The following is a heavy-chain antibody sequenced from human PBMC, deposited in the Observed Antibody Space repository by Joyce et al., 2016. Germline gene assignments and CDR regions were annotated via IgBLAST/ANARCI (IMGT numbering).Heavy chain of an antibody. V-gene: IGHV1-2*04. CDR2: INPSSGAT. Sequence: QVQLVQSGAEVKKPGASVKVSCTASGYTFINYYIHWVRQAPGQGLEWMGLINPSSGATKYAQKFQGWVTMTRDTSITTAYMDLNSLKSDDTAVYYCARGGLRRGSGHKELSEIDYWGQGTLVTVSS. D-gene: IGHD6-19*01. CDR1: GYTFINYY. J-gene: IGHJ4*02. CDR3: ARGGLRRGSGHKELSEIDY.